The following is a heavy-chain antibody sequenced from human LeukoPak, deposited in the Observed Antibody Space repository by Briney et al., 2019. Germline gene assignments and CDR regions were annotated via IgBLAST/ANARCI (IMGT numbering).Heavy chain of an antibody. CDR1: GFPFSSYA. D-gene: IGHD6-19*01. V-gene: IGHV3-7*05. Sequence: GGSLRLSCSASGFPFSSYAMHWVRQAPGKGLEWVANIKQDGSEKYYVDSVKGRFTISRDNAKNSLFLQMNSLRAEDTAVYYCARGNFSSGLFYFDYWGQGTLVTVSS. CDR2: IKQDGSEK. J-gene: IGHJ4*02. CDR3: ARGNFSSGLFYFDY.